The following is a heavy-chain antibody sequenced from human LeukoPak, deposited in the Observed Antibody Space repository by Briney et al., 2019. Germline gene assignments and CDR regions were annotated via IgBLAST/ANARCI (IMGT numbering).Heavy chain of an antibody. CDR3: ARDEIIAAAGIL. D-gene: IGHD6-13*01. CDR1: GVTFSSYS. Sequence: GGSLRLSCAASGVTFSSYSMNWVRQAPGKGLEWVSYISSSSSTIYYADSVKGRFTISRDNAKNSLYLQMNSLRAEDTAVYYCARDEIIAAAGILWGQGTLVTVSS. CDR2: ISSSSSTI. V-gene: IGHV3-48*04. J-gene: IGHJ4*02.